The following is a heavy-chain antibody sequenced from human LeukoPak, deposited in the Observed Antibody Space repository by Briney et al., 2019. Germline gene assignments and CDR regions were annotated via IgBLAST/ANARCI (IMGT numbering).Heavy chain of an antibody. Sequence: GESLKISCKGSGYRFTSYWIGWVRQMPGKGLEWMGIIYPSDSDTRYSPSFQGQVTISADKSISTAYLQWSSLKASDTAVYYCASPGIPTAGSLKYLPRWGQGTLVTVSS. CDR2: IYPSDSDT. CDR3: ASPGIPTAGSLKYLPR. D-gene: IGHD2-2*02. J-gene: IGHJ1*01. CDR1: GYRFTSYW. V-gene: IGHV5-51*01.